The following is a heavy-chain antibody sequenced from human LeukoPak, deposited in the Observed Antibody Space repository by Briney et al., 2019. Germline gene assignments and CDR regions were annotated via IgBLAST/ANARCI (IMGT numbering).Heavy chain of an antibody. J-gene: IGHJ4*02. Sequence: PGGSLRLSCAASGFTFSSYWMSWVRQAPGKGLEWVANIKQDGSEKYYVDSVKGRFTISRDNAKNSLYLQMNSLRAEDTAVYYCARGGDRGCTNGVCFPQNFDYWGQGTLATVSS. D-gene: IGHD2-8*01. CDR3: ARGGDRGCTNGVCFPQNFDY. CDR1: GFTFSSYW. CDR2: IKQDGSEK. V-gene: IGHV3-7*01.